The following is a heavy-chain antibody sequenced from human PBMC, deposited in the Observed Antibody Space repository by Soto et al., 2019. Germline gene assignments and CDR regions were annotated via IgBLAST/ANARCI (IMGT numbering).Heavy chain of an antibody. CDR2: ISAYNGNT. J-gene: IGHJ6*02. V-gene: IGHV1-18*01. CDR3: ARDAYCSSTSCYSQHYYYYYGMDV. CDR1: GYTFTSYG. D-gene: IGHD2-2*01. Sequence: GASVKVSFKASGYTFTSYGISWVRQAPGQGLEWMGWISAYNGNTNYAQKLQGRVTMTTDTSTSTAYMELRSLRSDDTAVYYCARDAYCSSTSCYSQHYYYYYGMDVWGQGTTVTVSS.